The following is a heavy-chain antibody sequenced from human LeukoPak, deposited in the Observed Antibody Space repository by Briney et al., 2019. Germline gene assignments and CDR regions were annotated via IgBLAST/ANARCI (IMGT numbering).Heavy chain of an antibody. CDR1: GGSISSSSYY. CDR3: ARQGVGCSSTSCYITHYYYYMDV. J-gene: IGHJ6*03. CDR2: IYYSGST. V-gene: IGHV4-39*01. Sequence: SETLSLTCTVSGGSISSSSYYWGWIRQPPGKGLEWIGSIYYSGSTYYNPSLKSRVTISVDTSKNQFSLKLSSVTAADTAVYYCARQGVGCSSTSCYITHYYYYMDVWGKGTTVTVSS. D-gene: IGHD2-2*02.